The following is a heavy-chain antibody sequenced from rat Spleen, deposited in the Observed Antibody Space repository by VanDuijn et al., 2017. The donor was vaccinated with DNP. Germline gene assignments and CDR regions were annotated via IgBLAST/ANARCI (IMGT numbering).Heavy chain of an antibody. V-gene: IGHV2S8*01. D-gene: IGHD1-8*01. CDR3: TREEPRVLSFFSSLFDY. J-gene: IGHJ2*01. CDR1: GFSLTKYG. CDR2: ISSGGSP. Sequence: QVQLEESGPGLLQPSQTLSLTCTVSGFSLTKYGISWVRQPPGKGLEWIAAISSGGSPYFNSALKSRLSVSRDTSRSQAFLQMNSLQTEDTAIYFCTREEPRVLSFFSSLFDYWGQGVMVTVSS.